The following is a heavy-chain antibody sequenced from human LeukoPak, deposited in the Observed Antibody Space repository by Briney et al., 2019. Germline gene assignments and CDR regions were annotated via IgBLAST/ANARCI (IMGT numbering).Heavy chain of an antibody. CDR2: IKTDGSEQ. Sequence: GGSLRLSCAASGFMFSSFYMSWLRQAPGREPEWVANIKTDGSEQFYLDSVKGRFTISRDNAKNSLYLQMNSLRAEDTALYYCAKDAYYDSSGYYIDYWGQGTLVTVSS. D-gene: IGHD3-22*01. J-gene: IGHJ4*02. CDR1: GFMFSSFY. CDR3: AKDAYYDSSGYYIDY. V-gene: IGHV3-7*03.